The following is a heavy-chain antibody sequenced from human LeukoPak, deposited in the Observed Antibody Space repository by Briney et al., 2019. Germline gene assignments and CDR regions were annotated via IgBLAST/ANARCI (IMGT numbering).Heavy chain of an antibody. Sequence: HGGSLKISCKASGYSFTNYWIYWVRQMPGKGLEWMGRIDPSDSYPNYSPSFQGHVTISVDKSISTAYLQWSSLKASDTAMYYCARHPEQSSGYWGQGTLVTVSS. D-gene: IGHD6-19*01. CDR1: GYSFTNYW. V-gene: IGHV5-10-1*01. CDR3: ARHPEQSSGY. J-gene: IGHJ4*02. CDR2: IDPSDSYP.